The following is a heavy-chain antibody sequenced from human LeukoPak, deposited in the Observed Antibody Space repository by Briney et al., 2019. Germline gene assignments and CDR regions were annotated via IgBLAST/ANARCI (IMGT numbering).Heavy chain of an antibody. CDR1: GFTFSSYE. D-gene: IGHD3-10*02. Sequence: GGSLRLSCAASGFTFSSYEMNWVRQAPGRGLEWVSYISSSGSTIYYADSVRGRFTISRDNAKNTLYLQMNSLRAEDTAVYYCAELGITMIGGVWGKGTTVTISS. V-gene: IGHV3-48*03. J-gene: IGHJ6*04. CDR3: AELGITMIGGV. CDR2: ISSSGSTI.